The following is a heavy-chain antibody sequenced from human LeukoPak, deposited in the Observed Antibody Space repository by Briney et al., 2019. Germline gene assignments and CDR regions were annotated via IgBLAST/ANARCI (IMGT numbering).Heavy chain of an antibody. CDR1: GDPISNSPYF. CDR2: VSDSGVT. V-gene: IGHV4-39*01. CDR3: ARQSSNDNFPRYFDR. Sequence: SETLSLTCSVSGDPISNSPYFWAWIRQRPGKGLEWIATVSDSGVTYNKPSLKSRVTISVDTSNNQFSLRVTSMTAADTAVYLCARQSSNDNFPRYFDRWGQGTLVTVSS. D-gene: IGHD1-1*01. J-gene: IGHJ4*02.